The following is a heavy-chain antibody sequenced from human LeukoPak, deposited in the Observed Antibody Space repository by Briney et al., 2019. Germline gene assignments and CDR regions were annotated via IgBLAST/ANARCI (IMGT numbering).Heavy chain of an antibody. CDR2: IYPGDSDT. CDR1: GYSFTSYW. D-gene: IGHD3-10*01. CDR3: ARRSHYGSGSYYKRENWFDP. Sequence: GESLKISCKGSGYSFTSYWIGWVRQMPGKGLEWMGIIYPGDSDTRYSPSFQGQVTISADKSISTAYLQWSSLKASDTAMYYCARRSHYGSGSYYKRENWFDPWGQGTLVTVSS. V-gene: IGHV5-51*01. J-gene: IGHJ5*02.